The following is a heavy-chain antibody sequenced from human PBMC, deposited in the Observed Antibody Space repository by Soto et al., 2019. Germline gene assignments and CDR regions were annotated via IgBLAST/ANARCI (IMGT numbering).Heavy chain of an antibody. CDR1: GGSFSGYY. D-gene: IGHD6-13*01. CDR3: ARHHVRGRTIAGAAEF. Sequence: SETLSLTCAVYGGSFSGYYWSWIRQPPGKGLEWIGEINHSGNTNYNPSLKGRVTISVDTSKNQLFLNLSSVTAADTAMYYCARHHVRGRTIAGAAEFWGQGTLVTV. J-gene: IGHJ4*02. V-gene: IGHV4-34*01. CDR2: INHSGNT.